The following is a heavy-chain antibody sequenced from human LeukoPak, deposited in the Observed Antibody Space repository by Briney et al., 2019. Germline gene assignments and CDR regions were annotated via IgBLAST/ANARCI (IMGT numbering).Heavy chain of an antibody. D-gene: IGHD3-10*01. Sequence: GGTLRLSCAASGFTFSSYGMSWVRQAPGKGLEWVSAISGSGGSTYYADPVKGRFTISRDNSKNTLYLQMNSLRAEDTAVYYCARALTLIWGVDYYYYLDVWGKGTTVTVSS. J-gene: IGHJ6*03. V-gene: IGHV3-23*01. CDR3: ARALTLIWGVDYYYYLDV. CDR1: GFTFSSYG. CDR2: ISGSGGST.